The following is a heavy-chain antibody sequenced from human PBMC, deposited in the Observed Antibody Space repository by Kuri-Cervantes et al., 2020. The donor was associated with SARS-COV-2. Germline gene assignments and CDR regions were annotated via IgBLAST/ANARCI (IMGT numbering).Heavy chain of an antibody. V-gene: IGHV3-15*01. J-gene: IGHJ4*02. Sequence: GESLKISCAASGFTFSNAWMSWVRQAPGKGLEWVGRIKSKTDGGTTDYAAPVKGRFTISRDDSKNTLYLQMNSLKTEDTAVYYCTTDLVPAAIYFDYWGQGTLVTVSS. CDR1: GFTFSNAW. CDR2: IKSKTDGGTT. CDR3: TTDLVPAAIYFDY. D-gene: IGHD2-2*01.